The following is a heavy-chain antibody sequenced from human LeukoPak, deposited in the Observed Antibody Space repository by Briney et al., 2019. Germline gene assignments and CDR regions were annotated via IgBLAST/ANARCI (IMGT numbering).Heavy chain of an antibody. CDR3: ARRLSTYSSSPYFDY. CDR2: IYYSGDT. V-gene: IGHV4-39*01. J-gene: IGHJ4*02. CDR1: GGSISSSSYY. Sequence: PSETLSLTCTVSGGSISSSSYYWGWIRQPPGKGLEWIGSIYYSGDTYYNPSLKSRVTISVDTSKNQFSLKLSSVTAADTAVYYCARRLSTYSSSPYFDYWGQGTLVTVSS. D-gene: IGHD6-6*01.